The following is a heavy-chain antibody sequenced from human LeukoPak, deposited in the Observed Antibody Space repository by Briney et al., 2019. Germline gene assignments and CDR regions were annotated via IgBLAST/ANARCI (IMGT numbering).Heavy chain of an antibody. CDR3: ANADGEKDAFDV. V-gene: IGHV1-2*02. Sequence: ASVKVSCKASGYTFTGYYMHWVRQAPGQGLEWMGWINPNSGGTNYAQKFQGRVTMTRDTSISTAYMELSRLRSDDTAVYYCANADGEKDAFDVWGRGTMVTVSS. CDR2: INPNSGGT. D-gene: IGHD5-24*01. CDR1: GYTFTGYY. J-gene: IGHJ3*01.